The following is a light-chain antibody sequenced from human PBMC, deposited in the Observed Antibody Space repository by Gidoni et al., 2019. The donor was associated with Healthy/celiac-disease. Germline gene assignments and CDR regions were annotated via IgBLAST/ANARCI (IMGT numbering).Light chain of an antibody. V-gene: IGKV1-39*01. J-gene: IGKJ1*01. CDR3: QQNYSTPQT. CDR1: QSLSSY. Sequence: DTLSTQSPSSLSASVGDRVTIPCRASQSLSSYLNWYQQKPGKAPKLLIYAASSLQSGIPSRFSGSGSGTDFTLTISSLQPEDFAAYYCQQNYSTPQTFGQGTKVDIK. CDR2: AAS.